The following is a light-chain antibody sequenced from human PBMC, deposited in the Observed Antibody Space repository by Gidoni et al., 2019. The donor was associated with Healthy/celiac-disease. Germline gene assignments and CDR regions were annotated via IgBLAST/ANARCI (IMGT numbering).Light chain of an antibody. Sequence: DIQMTQSPSTLSASVVDRVTITCPASQSISSWLAWYQQKPGKAPKLLIYKASSLESGVPSRFSGSGSGTEFTLTISSLQPDDFAAYYCQQYNSYSPTFXQXTKVXIK. CDR3: QQYNSYSPT. CDR2: KAS. J-gene: IGKJ1*01. V-gene: IGKV1-5*03. CDR1: QSISSW.